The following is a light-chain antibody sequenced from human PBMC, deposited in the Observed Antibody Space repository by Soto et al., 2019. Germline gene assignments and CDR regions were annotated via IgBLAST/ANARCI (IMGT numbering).Light chain of an antibody. CDR3: QQRSKWRT. V-gene: IGKV3-11*01. J-gene: IGKJ1*01. CDR1: QSMGSN. Sequence: EIVMTQSPASLSVSPGERATLSCRASQSMGSNLAWYQQKPGQAPRLLIYDASKRATGIPARFSGSGFGTDYTLTISSLEPEDFAVYYCQQRSKWRTFGQGTKVDIK. CDR2: DAS.